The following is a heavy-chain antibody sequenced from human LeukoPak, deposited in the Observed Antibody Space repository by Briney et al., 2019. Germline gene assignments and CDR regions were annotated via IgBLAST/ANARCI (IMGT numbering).Heavy chain of an antibody. D-gene: IGHD5-18*01. CDR1: GFTFSSYW. CDR3: ARDLSGITGYTYGRGIDY. V-gene: IGHV3-7*01. Sequence: GGSLRLCCVASGFTFSSYWMSCGRQAPGKGLEGVSNIKEDGSDKYYVDSVKCPFTIARDNAKTSLYLQMNSLRAEDTAVYYCARDLSGITGYTYGRGIDYWGQGTLVTVSS. CDR2: IKEDGSDK. J-gene: IGHJ4*02.